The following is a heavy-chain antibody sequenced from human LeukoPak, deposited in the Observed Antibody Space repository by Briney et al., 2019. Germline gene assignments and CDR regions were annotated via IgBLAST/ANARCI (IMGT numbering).Heavy chain of an antibody. D-gene: IGHD2-21*02. V-gene: IGHV4-61*02. CDR1: GGSISSGSYY. CDR3: AREQPYCGGDCYSDY. Sequence: SQTLSLTCTVFGGSISSGSYYWSWIRQPAGKGLEWIGRIYNSGSTNYNPSLKSRVTISVDTSKNHFSLKLSSVTAADTAVYYCAREQPYCGGDCYSDYWGQGTLVTVSS. CDR2: IYNSGST. J-gene: IGHJ4*02.